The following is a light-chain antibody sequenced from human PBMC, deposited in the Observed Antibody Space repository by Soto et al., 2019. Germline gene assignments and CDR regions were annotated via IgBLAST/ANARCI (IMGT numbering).Light chain of an antibody. J-gene: IGKJ2*01. CDR1: QGISNW. CDR3: QQTYSSPPYT. V-gene: IGKV1-12*01. CDR2: AAS. Sequence: DIQMTQSPSSVSASVGDRVSITCRASQGISNWLAWYQQKPGRAPKLLIYAASSLQSGVSSRFSGSGSGTDFTLTISSLQPDDFATYYCQQTYSSPPYTFGQGTNLEIK.